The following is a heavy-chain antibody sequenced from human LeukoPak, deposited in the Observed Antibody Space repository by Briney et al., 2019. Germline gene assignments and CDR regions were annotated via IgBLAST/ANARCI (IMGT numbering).Heavy chain of an antibody. Sequence: SETLSLTCTVSGDSISSSSYYWGWIRHPPGKGLEWIGSIYYSGSTYYNPSLKSRVTISVDTSKNQFSLKLSSVTAADTAVYYCARHKSDTARMDAFDIWGQGTMVTVSS. D-gene: IGHD5-18*01. CDR1: GDSISSSSYY. CDR3: ARHKSDTARMDAFDI. V-gene: IGHV4-39*01. CDR2: IYYSGST. J-gene: IGHJ3*02.